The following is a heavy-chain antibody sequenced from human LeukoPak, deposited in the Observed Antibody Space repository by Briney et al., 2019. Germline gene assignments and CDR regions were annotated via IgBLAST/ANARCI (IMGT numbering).Heavy chain of an antibody. Sequence: SETLSLTCTVSGGSISSHFWSWIRQPPGKGLEWIGYIFYSGTTKYNPSLRSRVTISADTSKNQFSLKLSSVTAADTAVYYCARDTRHGSGCQDWGQGTLVTVSS. D-gene: IGHD6-19*01. CDR3: ARDTRHGSGCQD. J-gene: IGHJ4*02. CDR1: GGSISSHF. V-gene: IGHV4-59*11. CDR2: IFYSGTT.